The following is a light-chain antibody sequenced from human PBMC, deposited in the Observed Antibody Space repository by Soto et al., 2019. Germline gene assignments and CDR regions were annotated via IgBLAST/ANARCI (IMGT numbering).Light chain of an antibody. CDR2: EVT. J-gene: IGLJ1*01. CDR3: SSYTRSRNSRV. Sequence: LTQPASVSGSPGQSITISCTGTSSDVGGYNYISWYQQYPGKAPKLLIYEVTNRPSGVSDRFSGSNSGNTASLTISGLQADDEADYYCSSYTRSRNSRVFGTGTKVTVL. CDR1: SSDVGGYNY. V-gene: IGLV2-14*01.